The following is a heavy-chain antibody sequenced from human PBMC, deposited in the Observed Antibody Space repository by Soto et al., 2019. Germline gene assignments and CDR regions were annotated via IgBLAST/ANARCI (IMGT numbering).Heavy chain of an antibody. Sequence: QVQLQESGPGLVKPSQTVSLTCAVSGASMSSGGHSWSWIRQSPGRGLDRIGYIYYTGATYYNPSLKSRVTLSIDRSNNQFSLTFNSVTASDTAVYYCARAPPGPSPPSDVWGQGTTFTVAS. CDR3: ARAPPGPSPPSDV. V-gene: IGHV4-30-2*06. CDR1: GASMSSGGHS. CDR2: IYYTGAT. D-gene: IGHD3-10*01. J-gene: IGHJ6*02.